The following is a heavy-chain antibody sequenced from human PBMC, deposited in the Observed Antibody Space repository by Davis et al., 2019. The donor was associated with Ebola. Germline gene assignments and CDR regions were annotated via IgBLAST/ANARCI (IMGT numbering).Heavy chain of an antibody. CDR1: GYSFTSYG. V-gene: IGHV1-18*01. CDR3: ARDLRQGYCSGGSCYSGRSYFDY. CDR2: ISAYNGNT. D-gene: IGHD2-15*01. J-gene: IGHJ4*02. Sequence: AASVKVSCKASGYSFTSYGISWVRQASGQGLEWMGWISAYNGNTNYAQKLQGRVTMTTDTSTSTAYMELRSLRSDDTAVYYCARDLRQGYCSGGSCYSGRSYFDYWGQGTLVTVSS.